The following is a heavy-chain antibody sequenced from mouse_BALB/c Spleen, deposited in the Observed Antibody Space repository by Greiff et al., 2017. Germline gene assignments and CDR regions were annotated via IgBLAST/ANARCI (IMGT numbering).Heavy chain of an antibody. V-gene: IGHV5-12-2*01. CDR1: GFTFSSYT. CDR2: ISNGGGST. CDR3: ARQPITTATYWYFDV. Sequence: EVMLVESGGGLVQPGGSLKLSCAASGFTFSSYTMSWVRQTPEKRLEWVAYISNGGGSTYYPDTVKGRFTISRDNAKNTLYLQMSSLKSEDTAMYYCARQPITTATYWYFDVWGAGTTVTVSS. D-gene: IGHD1-2*01. J-gene: IGHJ1*01.